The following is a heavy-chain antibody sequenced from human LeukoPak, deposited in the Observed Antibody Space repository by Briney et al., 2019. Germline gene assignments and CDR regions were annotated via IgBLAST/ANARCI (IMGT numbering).Heavy chain of an antibody. J-gene: IGHJ5*02. D-gene: IGHD2-15*01. CDR1: GGSISSYY. Sequence: KPSETLSLTCTVSGGSISSYYWSWIRQPPGKGLEWIGYIYYSGSTNYNPSLKSRVTISVATSKNQFSLKLSSVTAADTAVYYCARQVVVAATSWFDPWGQGTLVTVSS. CDR3: ARQVVVAATSWFDP. V-gene: IGHV4-59*01. CDR2: IYYSGST.